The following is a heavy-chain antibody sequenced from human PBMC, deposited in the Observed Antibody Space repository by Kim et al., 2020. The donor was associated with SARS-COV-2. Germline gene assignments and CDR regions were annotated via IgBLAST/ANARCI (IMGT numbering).Heavy chain of an antibody. J-gene: IGHJ4*02. D-gene: IGHD5-18*01. CDR3: ARGTGAVDTAMVD. V-gene: IGHV1-46*01. Sequence: YAQKFQGRVTMTRDTSTSTVYMELSSLRSEDTAVYYCARGTGAVDTAMVDWGQGTLVTVSS.